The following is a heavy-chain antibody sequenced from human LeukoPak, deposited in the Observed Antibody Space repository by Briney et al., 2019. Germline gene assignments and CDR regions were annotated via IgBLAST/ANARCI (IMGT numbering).Heavy chain of an antibody. D-gene: IGHD3-3*01. Sequence: SETLSLTCTVSGGSISSSSYYWGWIRQPPGKGLEWIGSIYYSGSTYYNPSLKSRVTISVDTSKNQFSLKLSSVTAADTAVYYCARHTPGFTIFGGVTPNWFDPWGQGTLVTVSS. CDR3: ARHTPGFTIFGGVTPNWFDP. CDR2: IYYSGST. J-gene: IGHJ5*02. V-gene: IGHV4-39*01. CDR1: GGSISSSSYY.